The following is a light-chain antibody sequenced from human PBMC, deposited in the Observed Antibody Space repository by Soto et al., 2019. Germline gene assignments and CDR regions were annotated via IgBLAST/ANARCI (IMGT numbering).Light chain of an antibody. Sequence: QSALTQPASVSGSPGQSITISCTGTSSDVGGYNYVSWYQQHPGKAPKLMIYDVSNRPSGVSNRFSGSKSGNTASLTISGIQAEDEADYYCSSYTSSSTLVCGGGTKVNVL. V-gene: IGLV2-14*01. CDR3: SSYTSSSTLV. CDR1: SSDVGGYNY. CDR2: DVS. J-gene: IGLJ2*01.